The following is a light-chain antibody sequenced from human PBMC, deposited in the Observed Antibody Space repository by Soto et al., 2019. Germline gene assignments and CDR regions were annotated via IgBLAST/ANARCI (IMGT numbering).Light chain of an antibody. CDR1: QSVSSN. Sequence: EIVMTQSPATLSVSPGERATLSCRASQSVSSNLAWYQQKPGQGPRFLIYGVSTRATGIPDRFSGSGSGTEFTLTSSSVQSEDFAIYYCQQYNNWPWPFGQGTKVEIK. V-gene: IGKV3-15*01. J-gene: IGKJ1*01. CDR3: QQYNNWPWP. CDR2: GVS.